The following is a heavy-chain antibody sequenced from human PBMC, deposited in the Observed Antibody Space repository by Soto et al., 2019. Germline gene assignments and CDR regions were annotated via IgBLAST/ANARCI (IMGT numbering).Heavy chain of an antibody. D-gene: IGHD1-26*01. CDR1: GFTFSSYA. CDR2: ISGSGGST. CDR3: AKDSSKLVGATIAAFDI. Sequence: GGSLRLSCAASGFTFSSYAMSWVRQAPGKGLEWVSAISGSGGSTYYADSVKGRFTISRDNSKNTLYLQMNSLRAEDTAVYYCAKDSSKLVGATIAAFDIWGQGTLVTVSS. J-gene: IGHJ3*02. V-gene: IGHV3-23*01.